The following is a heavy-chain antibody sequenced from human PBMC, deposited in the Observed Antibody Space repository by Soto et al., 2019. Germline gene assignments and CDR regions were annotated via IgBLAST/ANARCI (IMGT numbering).Heavy chain of an antibody. D-gene: IGHD6-6*01. J-gene: IGHJ6*02. CDR3: ARDLPYSSSAGKRYYYYGMDV. V-gene: IGHV3-7*05. CDR2: IKQDGSEK. CDR1: GFTFSSYW. Sequence: GGSLRLSCAASGFTFSSYWMSWVRQAPGKGLEWVANIKQDGSEKYYVDSVKGRFTISRDNAKNSLYLQMNSLRAEDTAVYYCARDLPYSSSAGKRYYYYGMDVWGQGTTVTVSS.